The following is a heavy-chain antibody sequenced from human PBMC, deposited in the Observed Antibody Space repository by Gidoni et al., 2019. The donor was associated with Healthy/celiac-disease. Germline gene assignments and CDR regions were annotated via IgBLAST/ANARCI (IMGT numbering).Heavy chain of an antibody. V-gene: IGHV3-43*02. CDR2: ISGDGGST. CDR3: AKGNLDYYGSGSYYKRRVAADY. J-gene: IGHJ4*02. Sequence: EVQLVESGGGVVQPGGSLRLSCAASGFTFDDSAMHWVRQAPGKGLEWVSLISGDGGSTYYADSVKGRFTISRDNSKNSLYLQMNSLRTEDTALYYCAKGNLDYYGSGSYYKRRVAADYWGQGTLVTVSS. CDR1: GFTFDDSA. D-gene: IGHD3-10*01.